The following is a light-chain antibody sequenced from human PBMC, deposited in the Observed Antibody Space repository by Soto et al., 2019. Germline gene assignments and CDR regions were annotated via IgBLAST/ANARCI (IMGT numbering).Light chain of an antibody. V-gene: IGKV1-39*01. CDR3: QQYGSSPIT. Sequence: DIQMTQSPSSLSASVGDRVTITCRASQSISSYLNWYQQKPGKAHKXLIYAASSLQSGVPSRFSGSGSGTDVTITISRLEPEDFEVYYCQQYGSSPITFGQGTRLEIK. CDR1: QSISSY. CDR2: AAS. J-gene: IGKJ5*01.